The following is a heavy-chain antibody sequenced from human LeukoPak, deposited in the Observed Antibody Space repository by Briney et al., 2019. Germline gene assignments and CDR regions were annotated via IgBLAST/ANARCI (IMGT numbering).Heavy chain of an antibody. Sequence: GESLKISCKGSGYSFPTYWYAWVRQMPGKGLEWRGSIYPGDSDTRYSPSFQGQVTISADKSISTAYLQWSSLKASDTAMYYCARRGWDPDYYMAVWGKGTTVTVSS. J-gene: IGHJ6*03. V-gene: IGHV5-51*01. D-gene: IGHD6-19*01. CDR2: IYPGDSDT. CDR1: GYSFPTYW. CDR3: ARRGWDPDYYMAV.